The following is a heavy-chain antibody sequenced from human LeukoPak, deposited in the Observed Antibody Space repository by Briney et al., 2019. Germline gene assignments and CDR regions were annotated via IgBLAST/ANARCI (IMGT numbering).Heavy chain of an antibody. V-gene: IGHV1-18*01. D-gene: IGHD4-17*01. J-gene: IGHJ6*03. CDR2: ISAYNGDT. CDR1: GGTFSSYA. CDR3: ARRGGKNYGDYLLYYYYMDV. Sequence: ASVKVSCKASGGTFSSYAISWVRRAPGQGLEWMGWISAYNGDTHHTQKFQDRVTMTTDTSTSTAYMESRSLRSDDTAIYYCARRGGKNYGDYLLYYYYMDVWGKGTTVTVS.